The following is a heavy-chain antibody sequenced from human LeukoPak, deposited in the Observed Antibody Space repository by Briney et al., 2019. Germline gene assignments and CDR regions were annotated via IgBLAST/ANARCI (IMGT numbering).Heavy chain of an antibody. V-gene: IGHV1-69*13. J-gene: IGHJ4*02. CDR3: AREWDFDSSGFYYYY. CDR2: IIPIFGTA. D-gene: IGHD3-22*01. Sequence: SVKVSCKASGGTFSSYAISWVRQAPGQGLEWMGGIIPIFGTANYAQKFQGRLTITADESTRTAYLELSSLRSEDTAIYYCAREWDFDSSGFYYYYWGQGTLVTVSS. CDR1: GGTFSSYA.